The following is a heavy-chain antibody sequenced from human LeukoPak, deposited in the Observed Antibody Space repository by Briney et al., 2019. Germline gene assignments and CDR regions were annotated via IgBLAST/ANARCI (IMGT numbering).Heavy chain of an antibody. CDR1: GFIFDNYA. D-gene: IGHD6-6*01. J-gene: IGHJ5*02. CDR2: INWNGGSR. Sequence: RGSLRLSCAASGFIFDNYAMNWVRQAPGKGLEWVSGINWNGGSRNYADSVKGRFTISRDNAKNSLYLQMNSLRAEDTALYYCARARLTIAARGGFNWFDPWGQGSLVTVSS. V-gene: IGHV3-20*04. CDR3: ARARLTIAARGGFNWFDP.